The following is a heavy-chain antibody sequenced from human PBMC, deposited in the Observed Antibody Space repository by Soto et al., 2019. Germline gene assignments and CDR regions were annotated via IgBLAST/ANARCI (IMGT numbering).Heavy chain of an antibody. CDR1: GFTFSNYW. CDR2: IKNDGSGA. Sequence: EVQLVESVGDLVQAGGSLRLSCVASGFTFSNYWMHWVRQLPGKGLEWVSRIKNDGSGAYYADSVQGRFTISRDNAKNTLYLQMNSLRAEDTAVYYCTRGDGDYHDGNGYLGRHWGQGTLVTVSS. V-gene: IGHV3-74*01. J-gene: IGHJ4*02. D-gene: IGHD3-22*01. CDR3: TRGDGDYHDGNGYLGRH.